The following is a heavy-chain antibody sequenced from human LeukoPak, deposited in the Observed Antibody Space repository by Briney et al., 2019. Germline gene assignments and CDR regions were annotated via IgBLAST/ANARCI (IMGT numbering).Heavy chain of an antibody. Sequence: RSGGSLRLSCEASGFTFDDYGMSWVRQSTGKGLEGVSAITNWNGGSTGYADSVRGRFTISRDNAKNSLYLQMNSLRAEDTALYYCARCSRSSTDCYRAFDIWGQGTMVTVSS. CDR3: ARCSRSSTDCYRAFDI. D-gene: IGHD2-2*02. CDR2: ITNWNGGST. J-gene: IGHJ3*02. CDR1: GFTFDDYG. V-gene: IGHV3-20*04.